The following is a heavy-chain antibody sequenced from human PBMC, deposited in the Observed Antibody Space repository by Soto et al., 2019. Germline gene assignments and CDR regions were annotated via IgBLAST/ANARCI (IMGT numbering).Heavy chain of an antibody. CDR3: ARDQDAFDI. Sequence: EVQLVESGGGRVKPGGSLRLSCAASGFTFSYYSMTWVRQAPGKGLEWVSCISSSSSHIYYADSVQGRFTISRDNAKNSLYLQMNSLRAEDTALYYCARDQDAFDIWGRGTEVTVSS. CDR2: ISSSSSHI. V-gene: IGHV3-21*02. J-gene: IGHJ3*02. CDR1: GFTFSYYS.